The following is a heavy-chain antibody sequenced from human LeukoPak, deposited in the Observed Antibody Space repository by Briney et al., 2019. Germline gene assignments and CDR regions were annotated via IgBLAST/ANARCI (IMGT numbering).Heavy chain of an antibody. V-gene: IGHV3-21*01. J-gene: IGHJ4*02. CDR1: GFTFSSYS. CDR3: VPVYYGSGID. D-gene: IGHD3-10*01. CDR2: ISSSSGYI. Sequence: GGSLRLSCAASGFTFSSYSMNWVRQAPGKGLEWVSSISSSSGYIHYADSVKGRFTISRDDAKNSLYLQMNSLTAEDTAVYYCVPVYYGSGIDWGQGTLVTASS.